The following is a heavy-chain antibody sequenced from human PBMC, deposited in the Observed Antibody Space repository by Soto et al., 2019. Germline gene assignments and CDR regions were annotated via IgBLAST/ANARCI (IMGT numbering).Heavy chain of an antibody. J-gene: IGHJ4*01. Sequence: SQTLSLTCAITGDSVSSNSAGWSWVRQSPSRGLEWLGRTYYRSKWYYEYAVSVRGRVTINPDTSKNQYSLQLNSVTPEDTAVYFCARGEQYSGRIFDYWGQGTLVTVSS. V-gene: IGHV6-1*01. D-gene: IGHD1-26*01. CDR2: TYYRSKWYY. CDR3: ARGEQYSGRIFDY. CDR1: GDSVSSNSAG.